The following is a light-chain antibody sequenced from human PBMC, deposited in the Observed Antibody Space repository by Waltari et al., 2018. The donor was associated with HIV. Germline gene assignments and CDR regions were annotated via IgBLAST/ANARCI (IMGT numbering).Light chain of an antibody. V-gene: IGLV3-21*02. CDR1: KIGRKS. Sequence: SYVLTQPPSLSVAPGQTATINCGGAKIGRKSVHWYQQKPGQSPILVIFDEDDRPSGIPDAFSGSNSGNTATRTITRVEAGHEADYYCQVWDMDADLPIFGGGTTLTVL. CDR3: QVWDMDADLPI. CDR2: DED. J-gene: IGLJ2*01.